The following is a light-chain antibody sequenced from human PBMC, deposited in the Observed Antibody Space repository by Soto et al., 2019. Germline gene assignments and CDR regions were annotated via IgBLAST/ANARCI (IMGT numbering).Light chain of an antibody. V-gene: IGLV2-11*01. CDR2: DVT. Sequence: QTVVTQPRSVSGSPGQSVTISCTGTSSDVDDYNYVSWYQQHPDTAPKLMIYDVTKRPSGVPDRFSGSKSGNTASLTISGLQAEDEADYYCCSYAGGYVFEVIFGGGTKVTVL. CDR1: SSDVDDYNY. CDR3: CSYAGGYVFEVI. J-gene: IGLJ2*01.